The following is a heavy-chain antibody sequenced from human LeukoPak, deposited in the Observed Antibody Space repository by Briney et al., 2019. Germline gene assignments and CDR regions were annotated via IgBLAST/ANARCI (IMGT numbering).Heavy chain of an antibody. J-gene: IGHJ4*02. Sequence: PGGSLRLSCAASGFTFSNAWMTWVRQAPGKGLEWVGRIKSKADGGTTDHDAPVKGRFTISRDNSKNTLYLQMNSLRAEDTAVYYCARERVENQQLVGGNYWGQGTLVTVSS. CDR2: IKSKADGGTT. CDR3: ARERVENQQLVGGNY. V-gene: IGHV3-15*01. CDR1: GFTFSNAW. D-gene: IGHD6-6*01.